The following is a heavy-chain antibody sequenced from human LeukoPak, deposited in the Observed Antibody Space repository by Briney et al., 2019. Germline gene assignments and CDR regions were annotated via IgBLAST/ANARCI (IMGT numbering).Heavy chain of an antibody. Sequence: SETLSLTCTVSGGSISSSSYYWGRIRQPPRKGLEWIGSIYYSGSTYYDPSLKSRVTITVDTSKNQFSLKLSSVTAADTAVYYCARGNREYYYDSSVRFGYWGQGTLVTVSS. J-gene: IGHJ4*02. D-gene: IGHD3-22*01. V-gene: IGHV4-39*01. CDR2: IYYSGST. CDR3: ARGNREYYYDSSVRFGY. CDR1: GGSISSSSYY.